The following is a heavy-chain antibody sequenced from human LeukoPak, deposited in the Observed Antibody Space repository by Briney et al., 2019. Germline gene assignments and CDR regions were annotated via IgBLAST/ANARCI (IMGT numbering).Heavy chain of an antibody. CDR1: GYTLTGHY. Sequence: ASVKVSCKASGYTLTGHYLHWVRQAPGQGLEWMGWINPNTGATTYAQRFQGRVTLTRDTSISTAYMDLSRLRPDDTAVYYCASVGVVADSGLDVWGQGTTVTVSS. CDR2: INPNTGAT. J-gene: IGHJ6*02. D-gene: IGHD2-15*01. V-gene: IGHV1-2*02. CDR3: ASVGVVADSGLDV.